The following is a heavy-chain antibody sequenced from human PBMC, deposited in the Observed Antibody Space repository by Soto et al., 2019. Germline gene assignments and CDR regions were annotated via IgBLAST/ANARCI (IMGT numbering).Heavy chain of an antibody. D-gene: IGHD3-16*01. CDR2: ISWNSGNI. CDR3: ARGLSAVPSYLDY. V-gene: IGHV3-9*01. Sequence: EVQLVESGGGLVQPGRSLRLSCVASGFTFDDYVMHWVRQVPGKGLEWVSGISWNSGNIDYADSVKGRFTISRDNAMNSLYLQMNSLRPEDTALYYCARGLSAVPSYLDYWGQGTLAPVSS. CDR1: GFTFDDYV. J-gene: IGHJ4*02.